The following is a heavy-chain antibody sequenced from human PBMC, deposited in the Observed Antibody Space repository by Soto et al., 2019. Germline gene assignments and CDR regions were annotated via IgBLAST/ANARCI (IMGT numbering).Heavy chain of an antibody. D-gene: IGHD6-13*01. J-gene: IGHJ6*02. CDR1: GYTFTSYG. V-gene: IGHV1-18*04. Sequence: QVQLVQSGAEVKKPGASVKVSCKASGYTFTSYGISWVRQAPGQGLEWMGWISAYNGNTNYAQKLQCRVSMTTDTSTSTDYMEMRRLRSDDTAVYYCAREMEQQLVRWGGMDVWGQGTTVTVSS. CDR2: ISAYNGNT. CDR3: AREMEQQLVRWGGMDV.